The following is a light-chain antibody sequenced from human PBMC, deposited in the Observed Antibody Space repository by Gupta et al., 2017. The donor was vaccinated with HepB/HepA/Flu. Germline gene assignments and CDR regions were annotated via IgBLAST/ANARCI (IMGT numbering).Light chain of an antibody. V-gene: IGKV3-15*01. Sequence: EIVMTQSPATLSVSPGERATLSCRASQSVRINLGWYQQIPGQPPRLLIYGASTRASGIPDRFSGSGSGTEFTLTISSLQSEDFAVYNCQQYYDWSPLSFGGGTKVAIK. CDR1: QSVRIN. CDR3: QQYYDWSPLS. J-gene: IGKJ4*01. CDR2: GAS.